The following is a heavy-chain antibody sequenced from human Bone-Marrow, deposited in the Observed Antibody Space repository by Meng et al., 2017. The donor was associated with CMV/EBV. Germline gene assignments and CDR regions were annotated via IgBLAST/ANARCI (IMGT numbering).Heavy chain of an antibody. CDR1: GYTFTGYY. CDR2: INPNSGGT. D-gene: IGHD3-3*01. Sequence: ASVKVSCKASGYTFTGYYMHWVRQAPGQGLEWMGWINPNSGGTNYAQKFQGRVTLTTDTSISTAYMELSRLRSDDTAVYYCARGGHDFWSGYTPYYYYGMDVWGQGTTVTVSS. CDR3: ARGGHDFWSGYTPYYYYGMDV. J-gene: IGHJ6*02. V-gene: IGHV1-2*02.